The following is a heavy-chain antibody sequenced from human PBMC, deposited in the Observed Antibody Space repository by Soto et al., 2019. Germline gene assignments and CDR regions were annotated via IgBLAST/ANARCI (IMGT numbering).Heavy chain of an antibody. J-gene: IGHJ4*02. CDR2: ISSSSSYI. D-gene: IGHD3-9*01. CDR1: GFTFSSYS. V-gene: IGHV3-21*01. CDR3: ARGGLNYDILTGYYKTYYFDY. Sequence: ESGGGLVKPGGSLRLSCAASGFTFSSYSMNWVRQAPGKGLEWVSSISSSSSYIYYADSVKGRFTISRDNAKNSLYLQMNSLRAEDTAVYYCARGGLNYDILTGYYKTYYFDYWGQGTLVTVSS.